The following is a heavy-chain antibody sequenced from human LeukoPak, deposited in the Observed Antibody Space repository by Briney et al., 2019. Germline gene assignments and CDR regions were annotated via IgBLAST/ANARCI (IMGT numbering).Heavy chain of an antibody. CDR3: AELGITMIGGV. V-gene: IGHV3-21*01. D-gene: IGHD3-10*02. Sequence: PGGSLRLSCAASGFTFSSYTMNWVRQAPGKGLEWVSSISSSSSYIYYADSVKGRFTISRDNAKNSLYLQMNSLRAEDTAVYYCAELGITMIGGVWGKGTTVTVSS. J-gene: IGHJ6*04. CDR2: ISSSSSYI. CDR1: GFTFSSYT.